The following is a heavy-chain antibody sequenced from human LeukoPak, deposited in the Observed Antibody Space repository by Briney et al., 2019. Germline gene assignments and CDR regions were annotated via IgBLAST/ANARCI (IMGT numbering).Heavy chain of an antibody. Sequence: SETLSLTCTVSGGSISSSSYYWGWIRQPPGKGLEWIGSIYYSGSTYYNPSLKSRVTISVDTSKNQFSLKLSSVTAADTAVYYRARQLYYYDSSPEGEIDYWGQGTLVTVSS. CDR2: IYYSGST. CDR3: ARQLYYYDSSPEGEIDY. D-gene: IGHD3-22*01. V-gene: IGHV4-39*01. J-gene: IGHJ4*02. CDR1: GGSISSSSYY.